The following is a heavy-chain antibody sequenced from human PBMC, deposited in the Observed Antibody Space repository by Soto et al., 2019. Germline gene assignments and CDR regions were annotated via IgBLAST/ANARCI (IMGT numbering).Heavy chain of an antibody. V-gene: IGHV4-59*12. J-gene: IGHJ5*02. CDR2: IYYSGST. D-gene: IGHD6-19*01. CDR3: ARDHPLKIAVDGTFEP. CDR1: GGSISSYY. Sequence: SETLSLTCTVSGGSISSYYWSWIRQPPGKGLEWIGYIYYSGSTNYNPSLKSRVTISVDTSKNQFSLKLSSVTAADTAVYYCARDHPLKIAVDGTFEPWGQGTRVTVSS.